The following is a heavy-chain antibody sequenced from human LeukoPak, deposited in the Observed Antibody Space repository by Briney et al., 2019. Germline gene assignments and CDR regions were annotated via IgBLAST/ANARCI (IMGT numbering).Heavy chain of an antibody. Sequence: PSETLSLTCTVSGGSISTRNYYWGWIRQSPGKGLEWIGSIYYSGNTYYNPSLKSRLTISVDTSKTRFSLNLSSVTAADTAIYYCATVDNTAPRDGGMDVWGQGTTVIVSS. V-gene: IGHV4-39*01. J-gene: IGHJ6*02. CDR1: GGSISTRNYY. D-gene: IGHD2-21*02. CDR3: ATVDNTAPRDGGMDV. CDR2: IYYSGNT.